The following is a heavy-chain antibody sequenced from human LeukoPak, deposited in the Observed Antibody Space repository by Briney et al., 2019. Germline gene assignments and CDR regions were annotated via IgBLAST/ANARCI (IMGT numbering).Heavy chain of an antibody. CDR3: ARWESRSVSSCWRLDY. J-gene: IGHJ4*02. CDR1: GFTISSHW. Sequence: GGSLRLSCAASGFTISSHWMSWVRQAPGKGLEWVASIKQDGSAKFYVDYVKGRFTISRDNAKNSLDLQMNSVRAEDMAVYYCARWESRSVSSCWRLDYWGQGTLVTVSS. D-gene: IGHD3-22*01. CDR2: IKQDGSAK. V-gene: IGHV3-7*01.